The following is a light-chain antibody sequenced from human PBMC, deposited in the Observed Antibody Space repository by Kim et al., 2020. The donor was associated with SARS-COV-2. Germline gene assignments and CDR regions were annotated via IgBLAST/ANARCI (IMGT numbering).Light chain of an antibody. Sequence: GQTVRITCQGDSRRRVYASWYRRKPGQAPVLVICGNNNRPSGIPDRFSGSTSGTSASLTITGAQAEDEADYYCHYRDFCVNRRNELFGGGTKLTVL. CDR1: SRRRVY. CDR3: HYRDFCVNRRNEL. V-gene: IGLV3-19*01. CDR2: GNN. J-gene: IGLJ2*01.